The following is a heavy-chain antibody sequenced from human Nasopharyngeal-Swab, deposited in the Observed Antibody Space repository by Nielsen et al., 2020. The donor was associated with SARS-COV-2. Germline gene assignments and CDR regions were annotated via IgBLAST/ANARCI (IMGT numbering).Heavy chain of an antibody. CDR1: GDSISSYY. Sequence: SETLSLTCTVSGDSISSYYWSWIRQPPGKGLEWIGYIYYSESTNYNPSLKSRVTISVDTSKNQFSLKLSSVTAADTAVYYCARERRYSSGWSYYYYGMDVWGQGTTVTVSS. CDR3: ARERRYSSGWSYYYYGMDV. CDR2: IYYSEST. D-gene: IGHD6-19*01. J-gene: IGHJ6*02. V-gene: IGHV4-59*13.